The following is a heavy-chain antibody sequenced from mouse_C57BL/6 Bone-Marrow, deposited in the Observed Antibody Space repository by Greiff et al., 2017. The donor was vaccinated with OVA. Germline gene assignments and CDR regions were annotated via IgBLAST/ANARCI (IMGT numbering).Heavy chain of an antibody. V-gene: IGHV1-55*01. CDR2: IYPGSGST. CDR1: GYTFTSYW. D-gene: IGHD4-1*01. CDR3: ASLEGLFSIVPRTNYYFDY. J-gene: IGHJ2*01. Sequence: VQLQQSGAELVKPGASVKMSCKASGYTFTSYWITWVKQRPGQGLEWIGDIYPGSGSTNYNEKFKSKATLTVDTSSSTAYMQLSSLTSEDSAVYYCASLEGLFSIVPRTNYYFDYWGQGTTLTVSS.